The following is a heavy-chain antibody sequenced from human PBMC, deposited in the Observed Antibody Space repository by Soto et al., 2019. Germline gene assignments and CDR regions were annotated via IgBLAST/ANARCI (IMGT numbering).Heavy chain of an antibody. Sequence: GSLRLAGAASGXTLSNAGMSWVRRAPGKGLELVGRIKSKTDGGTTDYAAPVKGIFTISRDDSKNTLYLQMNSLKTQDTAVYDCTTSSSWYYYYGMDVWGQGTTVTVSS. CDR1: GXTLSNAG. D-gene: IGHD6-13*01. V-gene: IGHV3-15*01. CDR2: IKSKTDGGTT. CDR3: TTSSSWYYYYGMDV. J-gene: IGHJ6*02.